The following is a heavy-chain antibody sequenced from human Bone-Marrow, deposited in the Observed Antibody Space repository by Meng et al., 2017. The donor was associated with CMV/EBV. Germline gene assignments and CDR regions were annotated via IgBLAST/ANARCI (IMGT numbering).Heavy chain of an antibody. D-gene: IGHD4-17*01. CDR1: AYTFIDYY. Sequence: ASVKVSCKASAYTFIDYYMQWVRQAPGQGLEWMGWINPKSGATMYAQKFEGRVTMTRDTSSSTAYMELSSLTSDDTAVYYCAREYGDYRSDYYGMDVWGQGTTVTVSS. CDR2: INPKSGAT. V-gene: IGHV1-2*02. CDR3: AREYGDYRSDYYGMDV. J-gene: IGHJ6*02.